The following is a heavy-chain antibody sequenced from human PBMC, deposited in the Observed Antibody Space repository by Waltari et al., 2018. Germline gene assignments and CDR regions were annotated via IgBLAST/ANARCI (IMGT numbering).Heavy chain of an antibody. D-gene: IGHD6-19*01. CDR3: ATSGWYCFDY. Sequence: EVQLVESGGGLVQPGGSLRLSCAASGFTFSSYWMSWVRQAPGEGLGWVANIKQDGSEKDYADSVKGRFTISRDNAKNSLYLQMNSLRAEDTAVYYCATSGWYCFDYWGQGTLVTVSS. CDR2: IKQDGSEK. CDR1: GFTFSSYW. J-gene: IGHJ4*02. V-gene: IGHV3-7*01.